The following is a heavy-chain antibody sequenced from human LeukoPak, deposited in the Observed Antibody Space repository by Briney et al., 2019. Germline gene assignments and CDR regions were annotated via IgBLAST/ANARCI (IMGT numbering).Heavy chain of an antibody. CDR1: GFTFSSYI. V-gene: IGHV3-21*01. D-gene: IGHD6-6*01. CDR3: ASSRASRPDWFDP. J-gene: IGHJ5*02. CDR2: ITSSSSHI. Sequence: PGGSLRLSCAASGFTFSSYIMNWVRQAPGKGLEWVSSITSSSSHIFYADSVMGRFTISRDNAKKSLYLQMNSLRAEDTAVYYCASSRASRPDWFDPWGQGTLVTVSS.